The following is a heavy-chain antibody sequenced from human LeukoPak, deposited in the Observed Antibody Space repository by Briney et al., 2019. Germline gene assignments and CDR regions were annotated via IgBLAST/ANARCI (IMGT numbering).Heavy chain of an antibody. CDR1: GFTFSSYS. CDR3: AKDSGVGMATTFSILDI. J-gene: IGHJ3*02. Sequence: PGGSLRLSCAASGFTFSSYSMNWVRQAPGKGLEWVAFIQYDGNNKYYADSVKGRFTISRDNSKNTLYLQMNSLRAEDTAVYYCAKDSGVGMATTFSILDIWGQGTVVTVSS. D-gene: IGHD5-24*01. V-gene: IGHV3-30*02. CDR2: IQYDGNNK.